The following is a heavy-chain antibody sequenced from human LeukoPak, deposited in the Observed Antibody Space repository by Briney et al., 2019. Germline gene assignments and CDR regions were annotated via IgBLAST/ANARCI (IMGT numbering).Heavy chain of an antibody. CDR1: GYTFSGSY. Sequence: GASVKVSCKASGYTFSGSYLHWVRLAPGQVLEWMGWINPHTGGADFAQKFQGRVTMTRDTSISTAYMELNRLTSDDTAVYFCARIDYPSGSHDYWGQGTLVTVSS. D-gene: IGHD3-10*01. CDR2: INPHTGGA. V-gene: IGHV1-2*02. J-gene: IGHJ4*02. CDR3: ARIDYPSGSHDY.